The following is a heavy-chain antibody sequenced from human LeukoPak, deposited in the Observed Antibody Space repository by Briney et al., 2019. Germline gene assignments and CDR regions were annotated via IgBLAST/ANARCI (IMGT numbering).Heavy chain of an antibody. CDR2: ISFDSRSK. J-gene: IGHJ5*02. Sequence: GGSLRLSCVGSGFSFGAHAMHWVRQIPGKGLEWVAVISFDSRSKHYADSVEGRFTISRDNPKKTLYLQMSDLREEDTAMYFCARGNHIYGDQSLDTWGQGTLLTVSS. CDR3: ARGNHIYGDQSLDT. D-gene: IGHD2-21*02. V-gene: IGHV3-30*04. CDR1: GFSFGAHA.